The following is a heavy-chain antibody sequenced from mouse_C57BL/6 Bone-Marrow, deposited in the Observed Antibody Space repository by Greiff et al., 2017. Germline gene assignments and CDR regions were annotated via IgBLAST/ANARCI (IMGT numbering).Heavy chain of an antibody. Sequence: QVQLQQSGPGLVQPSQSLSIPCTVSGFSLTSYGVHWVRQSPGKGLEWLGVIWSGGSTDYNAAFISRLSISKDNYKSQVFFKMNSLQADDTAIYYCASPMMVTTYYYAMDYWGQGTSVTVSS. J-gene: IGHJ4*01. CDR1: GFSLTSYG. CDR2: IWSGGST. D-gene: IGHD2-3*01. CDR3: ASPMMVTTYYYAMDY. V-gene: IGHV2-2*01.